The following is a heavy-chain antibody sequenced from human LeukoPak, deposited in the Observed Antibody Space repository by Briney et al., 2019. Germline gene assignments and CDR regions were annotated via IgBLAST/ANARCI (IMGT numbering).Heavy chain of an antibody. J-gene: IGHJ5*02. CDR2: IYPVYSDP. CDR3: ARHAYTRVQYNWFDP. D-gene: IGHD2-2*02. Sequence: GESLKISWNGSGYSFTSYWIGWVRQMPGKGLEWMGIIYPVYSDPRYSPSFQGQVTISADKSIGTAYLQWSSLKASDTAMYYCARHAYTRVQYNWFDPWGQGTMVTVSS. V-gene: IGHV5-51*01. CDR1: GYSFTSYW.